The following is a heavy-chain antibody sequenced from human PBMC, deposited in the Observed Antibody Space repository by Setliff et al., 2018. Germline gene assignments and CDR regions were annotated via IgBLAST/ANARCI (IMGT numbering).Heavy chain of an antibody. Sequence: SETLSLTCAVYGGSFSGYYWSWIRQPPGKGLEWIGEINHSGSNNYNPSLKSRVTISVDTSKTQFPLKVNSVTAADTAVYYCARGPCSSTSCYAAYWGQGTLVTVSS. CDR1: GGSFSGYY. J-gene: IGHJ4*02. CDR2: INHSGSN. D-gene: IGHD2-2*01. V-gene: IGHV4-34*01. CDR3: ARGPCSSTSCYAAY.